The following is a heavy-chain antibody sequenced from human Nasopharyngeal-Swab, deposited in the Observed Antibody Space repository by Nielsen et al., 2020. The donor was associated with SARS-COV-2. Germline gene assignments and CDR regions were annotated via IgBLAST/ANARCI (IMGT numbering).Heavy chain of an antibody. J-gene: IGHJ4*02. Sequence: WIRQPPGKGLEWIGEINHTGSTNYNPSLKSRVTISVDTSMNQFSLQLSSVTAADTAVYYCARDPEVVAAPSRFDYWGQGTLVTVSS. CDR3: ARDPEVVAAPSRFDY. D-gene: IGHD2-15*01. V-gene: IGHV4-34*01. CDR2: INHTGST.